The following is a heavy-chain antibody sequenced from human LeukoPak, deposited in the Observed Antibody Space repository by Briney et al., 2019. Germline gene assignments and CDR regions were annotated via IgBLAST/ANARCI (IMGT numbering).Heavy chain of an antibody. D-gene: IGHD2-2*02. CDR1: GGSFSGYY. J-gene: IGHJ2*01. CDR2: INHSGST. Sequence: SETLSLTCAVYGGSFSGYYWSWIRQPPGKGLEWIGEINHSGSTNYNPSLKSRVTISVDTSKNQFSLKLSSVTAADTAVYYCARLVVPAAISRNWYFDLWGRGTLVAVSS. V-gene: IGHV4-34*01. CDR3: ARLVVPAAISRNWYFDL.